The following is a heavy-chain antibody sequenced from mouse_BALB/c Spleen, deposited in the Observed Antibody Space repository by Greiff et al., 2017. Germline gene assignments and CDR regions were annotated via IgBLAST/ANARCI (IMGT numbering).Heavy chain of an antibody. CDR3: ARVDGNYAMDY. V-gene: IGHV3-2*02. Sequence: VQLKESGPGLVKPSQSLSLTCTVTGYSITSDYAWNWIRQFPGNKLEWMGYISYSGSTSYNPSLKSRISITRDTSKNQFFLQLNSVTTEDTATYYCARVDGNYAMDYWGQGTSGTVSS. CDR2: ISYSGST. CDR1: GYSITSDYA. J-gene: IGHJ4*01. D-gene: IGHD2-1*01.